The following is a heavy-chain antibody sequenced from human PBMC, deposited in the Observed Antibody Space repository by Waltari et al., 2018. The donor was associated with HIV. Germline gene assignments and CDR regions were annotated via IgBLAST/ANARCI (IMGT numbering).Heavy chain of an antibody. V-gene: IGHV4-39*01. CDR2: ICYTWST. Sequence: QLQLQESGPGLVRPSETLSLTCSVSGGSIRSSGLYWGWLFQSSGKGLEWVGSICYTWSTYYRPALKNRLTMSVDATKGQFSLTLKSVTAADTAIYYCARGTIESGVTAGFGFWGQGTLVAVSS. D-gene: IGHD2-21*02. CDR1: GGSIRSSGLY. J-gene: IGHJ4*02. CDR3: ARGTIESGVTAGFGF.